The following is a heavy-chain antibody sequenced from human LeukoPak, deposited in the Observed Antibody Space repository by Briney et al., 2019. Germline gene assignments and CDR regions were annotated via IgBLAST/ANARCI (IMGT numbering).Heavy chain of an antibody. D-gene: IGHD1-26*01. Sequence: GGSLRLSCAASGVTFSSHGMHWVRQAPGKGLEWVALIWYDGSNKYYADSVKGRFTISRDNSRNTLYLQMNSLRAEDTAVYYCARLRGSYTDSWGQGTLVTVSS. J-gene: IGHJ4*02. CDR1: GVTFSSHG. CDR3: ARLRGSYTDS. V-gene: IGHV3-33*01. CDR2: IWYDGSNK.